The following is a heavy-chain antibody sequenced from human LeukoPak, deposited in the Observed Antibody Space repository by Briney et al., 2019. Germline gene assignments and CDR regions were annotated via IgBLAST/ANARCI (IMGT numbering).Heavy chain of an antibody. Sequence: GGSLRLSCAASGFTFSSYAMSWVRQAPGKGLEWVSAISGSGGSTYYADSVKGRFTISRDNSKNTLYLQMNSLRAEDTAVYYCAKTKPRDYVWGSYRDKYYFDYWGQGTLVTVSS. CDR3: AKTKPRDYVWGSYRDKYYFDY. CDR2: ISGSGGST. CDR1: GFTFSSYA. D-gene: IGHD3-16*02. V-gene: IGHV3-23*01. J-gene: IGHJ4*02.